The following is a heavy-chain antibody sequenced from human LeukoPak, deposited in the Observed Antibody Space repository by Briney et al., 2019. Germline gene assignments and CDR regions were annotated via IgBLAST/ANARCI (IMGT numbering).Heavy chain of an antibody. D-gene: IGHD1-1*01. Sequence: PGGSLRLSCAASGFSFTNGWMSWVRQAPGKGLEWVARIRSKTVGGTTDYAAPVKGRFTISRDDSKNKVYLQMNSLKTEDTAVYYCTTDRGTTGTTDLDYWGQGTLVTVSS. CDR3: TTDRGTTGTTDLDY. CDR1: GFSFTNGW. V-gene: IGHV3-15*01. J-gene: IGHJ4*02. CDR2: IRSKTVGGTT.